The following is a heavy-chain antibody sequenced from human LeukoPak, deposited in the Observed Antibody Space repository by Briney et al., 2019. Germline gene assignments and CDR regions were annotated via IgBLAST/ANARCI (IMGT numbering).Heavy chain of an antibody. CDR3: ARVQVCSSTSCYMASDY. J-gene: IGHJ4*02. V-gene: IGHV4-34*01. CDR1: GGSFSGYY. D-gene: IGHD2-2*02. CDR2: INHSGST. Sequence: KPSETLSLTCAVYGGSFSGYYWSWVRQPPGKGLEWIGEINHSGSTNYNPSLKSRVTISVDTSKNQFSLKLSSVTAADTAVYYCARVQVCSSTSCYMASDYWGQGTLVTVSS.